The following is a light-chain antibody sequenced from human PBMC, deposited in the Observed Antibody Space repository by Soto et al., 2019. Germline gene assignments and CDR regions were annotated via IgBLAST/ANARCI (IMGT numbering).Light chain of an antibody. Sequence: VMTQSPASLPVNYGEPASISCRASQSVRSHLGWYQQKPGQAPRXXIYDASTRATGIPARFSGSGSGTEFTFTITSLQSEDFAVYYCQQYYKWPQTFGQGTKVDIK. V-gene: IGKV3-15*01. CDR2: DAS. CDR1: QSVRSH. J-gene: IGKJ1*01. CDR3: QQYYKWPQT.